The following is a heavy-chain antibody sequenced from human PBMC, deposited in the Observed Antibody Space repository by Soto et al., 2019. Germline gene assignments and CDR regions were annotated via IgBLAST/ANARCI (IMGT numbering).Heavy chain of an antibody. J-gene: IGHJ6*03. D-gene: IGHD2-2*01. V-gene: IGHV1-46*01. Sequence: ASVKVSCKASGYTFTNYHIHWVRQAPGQGLEWMGLMNPSGGNTSYAQKLQGRVTMTTNTSTSTAYMELSSLRSEDTAVYYCARGGEDIVVVPAACYMDVWGKGTTVTVSS. CDR3: ARGGEDIVVVPAACYMDV. CDR1: GYTFTNYH. CDR2: MNPSGGNT.